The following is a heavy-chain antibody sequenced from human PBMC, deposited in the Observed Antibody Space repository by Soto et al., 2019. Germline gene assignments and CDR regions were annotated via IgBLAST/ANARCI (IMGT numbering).Heavy chain of an antibody. V-gene: IGHV1-69*01. Sequence: QVQLVQSGAEVKKPGSSVKVSCKASGGTFSSYSINWVRQAPGQGLEWMGGIIPIFGTANYAQKFQGRVTLTADESTSTAHMELSSLRNEDTAVYYCARPFQSWPGGWYFDLWGRRTLVTVSS. CDR3: ARPFQSWPGGWYFDL. J-gene: IGHJ2*01. D-gene: IGHD3-16*01. CDR2: IIPIFGTA. CDR1: GGTFSSYS.